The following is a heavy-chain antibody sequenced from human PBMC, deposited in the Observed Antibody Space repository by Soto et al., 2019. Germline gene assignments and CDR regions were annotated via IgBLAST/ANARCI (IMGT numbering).Heavy chain of an antibody. V-gene: IGHV1-3*01. CDR3: ARGLGLYYLDY. CDR1: GYTFTSYA. D-gene: IGHD1-26*01. CDR2: INAGNGNT. J-gene: IGHJ4*02. Sequence: QVQLVQSGAEVKKPGASVKVSCKASGYTFTSYAMHWVRQAPGQRLEWMGWINAGNGNTKYSQKFQGRXTXTXXTSASTAYMELSSLRSEDTAVYYCARGLGLYYLDYWGQGTLVTVPS.